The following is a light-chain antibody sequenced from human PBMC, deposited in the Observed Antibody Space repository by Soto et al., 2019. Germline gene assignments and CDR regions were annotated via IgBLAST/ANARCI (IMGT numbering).Light chain of an antibody. V-gene: IGKV1-5*03. CDR3: QHYSAFSVA. J-gene: IGKJ1*01. Sequence: DIQMPQSPAPMTASVEDRVTISCRDSQRISDLVSWYQTKPGEAPKFLIYKASYLNIGVPSRFSGSGSGTEFTLTISRLQPDDLATYYCQHYSAFSVAFGQGTMVEIK. CDR2: KAS. CDR1: QRISDL.